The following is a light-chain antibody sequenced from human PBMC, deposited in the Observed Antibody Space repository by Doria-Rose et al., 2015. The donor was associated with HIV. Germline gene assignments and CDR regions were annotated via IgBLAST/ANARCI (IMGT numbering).Light chain of an antibody. CDR3: QQYGNSPPT. J-gene: IGKJ1*01. CDR1: QSVSSSY. CDR2: GAS. Sequence: EIVLTQPPGTLSLSPGERATLSCRASQSVSSSYLAWYQQKPGQAPSLVIYGASTRANGIPDRFSGTGSGTEFTLTISRLEPEDFAVFYCQQYGNSPPTFGQGTEVEMK. V-gene: IGKV3-20*01.